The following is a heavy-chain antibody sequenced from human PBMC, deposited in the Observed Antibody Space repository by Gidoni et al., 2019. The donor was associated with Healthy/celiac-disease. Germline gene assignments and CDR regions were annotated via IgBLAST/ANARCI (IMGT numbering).Heavy chain of an antibody. CDR1: GGSISSSSYY. V-gene: IGHV4-39*01. J-gene: IGHJ4*02. CDR2: IYYSGST. Sequence: QLQLQESGPGLVKPSETLSLTCTVSGGSISSSSYYLGWIRQPPGKGLEWIGSIYYSGSTYYNPSFKSRVTISVDTSKNQFSLKLSSVTAADTAVYYCARPALMWELLYFDYWGQGTLVTVSS. D-gene: IGHD1-26*01. CDR3: ARPALMWELLYFDY.